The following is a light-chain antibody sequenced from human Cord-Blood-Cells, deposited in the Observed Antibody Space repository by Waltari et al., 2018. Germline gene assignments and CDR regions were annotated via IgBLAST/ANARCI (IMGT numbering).Light chain of an antibody. CDR2: LGS. CDR3: MQALQTPT. Sequence: IVMTQSPLSLPVTPGEPASISCSSSQSLLHSNGYNYLDWYLQKPGQSPQLLIYLGSNRASGVPDRFSGSGSGTDFTLKISRVEAEDVGVYYCMQALQTPTFGQGTKVEIK. V-gene: IGKV2-28*01. J-gene: IGKJ1*01. CDR1: QSLLHSNGYNY.